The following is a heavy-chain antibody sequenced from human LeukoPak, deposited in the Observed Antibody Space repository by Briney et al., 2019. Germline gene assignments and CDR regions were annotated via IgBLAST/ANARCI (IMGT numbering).Heavy chain of an antibody. Sequence: GGSLRLSCAASGFTFSSYSMNWVRQAPGKGLEWVSYISSSSSTIYYADSVKCRFTISRDNAKNSLYLQMNSLRAEDTAVYYCAREDYYDSSGYPPFDYWGQGTLVTVSS. CDR2: ISSSSSTI. V-gene: IGHV3-48*04. CDR3: AREDYYDSSGYPPFDY. D-gene: IGHD3-22*01. J-gene: IGHJ4*02. CDR1: GFTFSSYS.